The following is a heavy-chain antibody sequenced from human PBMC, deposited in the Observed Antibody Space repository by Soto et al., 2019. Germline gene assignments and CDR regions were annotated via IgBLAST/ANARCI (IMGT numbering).Heavy chain of an antibody. CDR1: GFTFSSYW. CDR2: INSDGSST. V-gene: IGHV3-74*01. Sequence: PGGSLRLSCAASGFTFSSYWMSWVRQAPGKGLVWVSRINSDGSSTSYADSVKGRFTISRDNAKNTLYLQMNSLRAEDTAVYYCALDYGDYYLDPWGQGTLVTVSS. J-gene: IGHJ5*02. D-gene: IGHD4-17*01. CDR3: ALDYGDYYLDP.